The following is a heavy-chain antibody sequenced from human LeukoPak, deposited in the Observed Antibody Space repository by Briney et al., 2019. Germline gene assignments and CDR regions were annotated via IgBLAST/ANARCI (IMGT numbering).Heavy chain of an antibody. Sequence: ASVKVSCKASGYTFTSYYMHWVRQAPGQGLEWMGIINPSGGSTSYAQKFQGRVTMARDTSTSTVYMELSSLRSEDTAVYYCARDFLDIVVVTASGYFDYWGQRTLVTVSS. CDR2: INPSGGST. CDR3: ARDFLDIVVVTASGYFDY. J-gene: IGHJ4*02. CDR1: GYTFTSYY. D-gene: IGHD2-21*02. V-gene: IGHV1-46*01.